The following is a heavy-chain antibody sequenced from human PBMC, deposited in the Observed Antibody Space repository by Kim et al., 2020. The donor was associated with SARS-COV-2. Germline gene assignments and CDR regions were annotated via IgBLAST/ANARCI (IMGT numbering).Heavy chain of an antibody. CDR2: ISSNEYFI. J-gene: IGHJ4*02. CDR1: GFDLFSNS. CDR3: VREDNGGHPNLADY. V-gene: IGHV3-21*04. Sequence: GGSLRLSCAASGFDLFSNSMAWVRQAPGKGLDWVSSISSNEYFIYYAESVKGRFTISRNNAQNSLYLQMNSLRAEDTALYYCVREDNGGHPNLADYWGQGTLVAVSS. D-gene: IGHD2-8*01.